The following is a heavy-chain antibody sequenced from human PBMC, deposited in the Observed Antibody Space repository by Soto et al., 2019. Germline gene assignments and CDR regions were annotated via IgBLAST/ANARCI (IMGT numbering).Heavy chain of an antibody. Sequence: QVQLVQSGAEVKKPGSSVKVSCKASGGTFSSYAISWVRQAPGQGLEWMGGLIPIFGTANYAQKFQGRVTITADESTTTAYMELGSLRSEDTAVCFCACSCGGQDIVVVPAAIPRVGYYYCMDVCGQGTTVTV. CDR3: ACSCGGQDIVVVPAAIPRVGYYYCMDV. J-gene: IGHJ6*02. D-gene: IGHD2-2*01. CDR2: LIPIFGTA. CDR1: GGTFSSYA. V-gene: IGHV1-69*01.